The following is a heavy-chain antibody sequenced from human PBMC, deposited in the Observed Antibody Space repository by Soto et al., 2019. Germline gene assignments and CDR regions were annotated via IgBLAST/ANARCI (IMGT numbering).Heavy chain of an antibody. Sequence: GGSLRLSWAAAGCTLSTYNMNWVRQAPGKGLEWVSYISYSGTTIYYADSVKGRVTISRDNAKNSVYLQMNSLRAEDTAVYYCARDMGYPSGWHVFDYWGQGTLVTVSS. CDR1: GCTLSTYN. CDR3: ARDMGYPSGWHVFDY. D-gene: IGHD6-19*01. J-gene: IGHJ4*02. CDR2: ISYSGTTI. V-gene: IGHV3-48*01.